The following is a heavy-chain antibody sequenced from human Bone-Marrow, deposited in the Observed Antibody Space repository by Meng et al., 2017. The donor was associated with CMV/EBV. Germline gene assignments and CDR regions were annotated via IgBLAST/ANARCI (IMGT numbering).Heavy chain of an antibody. CDR1: SYA. CDR3: ARSTYYYDSSGYYKSYYFDY. Sequence: SYAIHWVRPAPGQRLEWMGWIHAGNGNTKYSQKFQGRVTITRDTSASTAYMELSSLRSEDTAVYYCARSTYYYDSSGYYKSYYFDYWGQGTLVTVSS. J-gene: IGHJ4*02. CDR2: IHAGNGNT. D-gene: IGHD3-22*01. V-gene: IGHV1-3*01.